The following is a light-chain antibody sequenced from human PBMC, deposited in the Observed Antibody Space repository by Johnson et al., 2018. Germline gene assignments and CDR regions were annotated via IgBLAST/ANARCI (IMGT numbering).Light chain of an antibody. V-gene: IGLV1-51*02. J-gene: IGLJ1*01. Sequence: QSVLTQPPSVSAAPGQKVTISCSGSSSNIGNNYVSWYQQLPGTAPKLLIYENNKRPSGIPDRFSGSKSGTSATLGITGFQTGDEADYYCGTWDSSLSAGNVFGTGTKVTVL. CDR1: SSNIGNNY. CDR2: ENN. CDR3: GTWDSSLSAGNV.